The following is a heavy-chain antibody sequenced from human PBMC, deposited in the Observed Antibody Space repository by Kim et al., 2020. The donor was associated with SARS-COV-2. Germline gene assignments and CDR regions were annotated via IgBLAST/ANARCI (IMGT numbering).Heavy chain of an antibody. J-gene: IGHJ4*02. V-gene: IGHV3-23*01. D-gene: IGHD1-26*01. CDR3: AKVRATTSSPFDY. CDR1: GFTFSNYA. Sequence: GGSLRLSCAASGFTFSNYAMGWVRQAPGKGLEWVSTIGGGGISTHYADYVKGRFTISRDNSKNTLCLQMNSLRAEDTAVYYCAKVRATTSSPFDYWGQGTLVTVSS. CDR2: IGGGGIST.